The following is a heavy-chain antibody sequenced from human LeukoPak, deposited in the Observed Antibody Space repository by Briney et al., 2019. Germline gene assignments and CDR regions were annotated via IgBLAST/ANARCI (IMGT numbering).Heavy chain of an antibody. V-gene: IGHV3-23*01. CDR1: GFTFNSYA. D-gene: IGHD2-2*01. CDR2: ISASGGTT. Sequence: GGSLTLSCTASGFTFNSYAMSWVRQAPGKGLEWISAISASGGTTYYADSVKGRFIISRDNSENTLFLQMNSLRAEDMAVYYCAKEPREYCSSTSCPNWFDLWGQGTLVTVSS. CDR3: AKEPREYCSSTSCPNWFDL. J-gene: IGHJ5*02.